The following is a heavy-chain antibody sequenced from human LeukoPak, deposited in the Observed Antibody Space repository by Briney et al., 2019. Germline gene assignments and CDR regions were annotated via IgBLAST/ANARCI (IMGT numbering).Heavy chain of an antibody. V-gene: IGHV3-21*01. D-gene: IGHD3-10*01. CDR2: ISSSSYI. Sequence: GGSLRLSCAASGFTFSSYSMNWVRQAPGKGLEWVSSISSSSYIYYADSAKGRFTISRDDAKNSLYLQMNSLRAEDTAVYYCARDVLYYYGSGSSAGWFDPWGQGTLVTVSS. J-gene: IGHJ5*02. CDR3: ARDVLYYYGSGSSAGWFDP. CDR1: GFTFSSYS.